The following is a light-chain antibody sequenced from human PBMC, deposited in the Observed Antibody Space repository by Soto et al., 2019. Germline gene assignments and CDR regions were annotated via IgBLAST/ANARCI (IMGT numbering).Light chain of an antibody. CDR3: QQYATSPLT. CDR2: VAS. V-gene: IGKV3-20*01. Sequence: IVLTQSPGTLSLSPGERATLSCRASQSVGSNHLAWYQQKPGQAPRLLIYVASSRATGIPDRFSGSGSGTAFGLTISRLEPEDFAVYYCQQYATSPLTFGGGTKVDIK. CDR1: QSVGSNH. J-gene: IGKJ4*01.